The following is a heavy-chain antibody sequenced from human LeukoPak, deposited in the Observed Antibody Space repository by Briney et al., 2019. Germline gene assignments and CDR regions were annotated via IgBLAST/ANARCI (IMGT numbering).Heavy chain of an antibody. CDR2: IYNSGST. CDR3: ARVDTSMDWFDP. Sequence: SETLSLTCTVSGGSISSYYWSGIRQPPGKGLEWIGHIYNSGSTSYNPSLQSRVTMSVDTSKKQFSLRVSSVTAADTAVYYCARVDTSMDWFDPWGQGTLVTVSS. D-gene: IGHD5-18*01. CDR1: GGSISSYY. V-gene: IGHV4-59*12. J-gene: IGHJ5*02.